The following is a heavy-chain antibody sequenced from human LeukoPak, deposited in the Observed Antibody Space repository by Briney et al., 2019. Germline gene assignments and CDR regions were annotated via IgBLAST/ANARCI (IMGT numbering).Heavy chain of an antibody. CDR2: ISAYNGNT. CDR3: ARPTHQYYYDSSGYYNY. V-gene: IGHV1-18*01. CDR1: GYTFTSYG. Sequence: ASVKVSCTASGYTFTSYGISWVRQAPGQGLEWMGWISAYNGNTNYAQKLQGRVTMTTDTSTSTAYMELRSLRSDDTAVYYCARPTHQYYYDSSGYYNYWGQGTLVTVSS. J-gene: IGHJ4*02. D-gene: IGHD3-22*01.